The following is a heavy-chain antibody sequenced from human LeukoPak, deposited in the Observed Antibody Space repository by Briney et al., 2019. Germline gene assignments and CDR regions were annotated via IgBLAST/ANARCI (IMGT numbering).Heavy chain of an antibody. CDR1: GYTFTSHW. J-gene: IGHJ4*02. CDR3: AALSGPTGRGVIWDSFDY. V-gene: IGHV5-51*01. D-gene: IGHD3-10*01. CDR2: IYPGDYDT. Sequence: GESLKISCEGSGYTFTSHWIGWVRQMPGKGLEWMEIIYPGDYDTRYSPSFQGQVTFSADKSISTAYLQWSSLKASDTAMYYCAALSGPTGRGVIWDSFDYWGQGTLVTVSS.